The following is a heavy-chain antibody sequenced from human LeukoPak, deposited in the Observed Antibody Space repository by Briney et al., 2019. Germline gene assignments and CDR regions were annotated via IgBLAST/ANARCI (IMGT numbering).Heavy chain of an antibody. CDR1: GFTFSSYG. V-gene: IGHV3-30*02. CDR3: AKDSTTVTRAAFQH. D-gene: IGHD4-17*01. J-gene: IGHJ1*01. CDR2: IRYDGSNK. Sequence: PGGSLRLSCAASGFTFSSYGMHWVRQAPGKGLEWVAFIRYDGSNKYYADSVKGRFTISRDNSKNTLYLQMNSLRAEDTAVYYCAKDSTTVTRAAFQHWGQGTLVTVSP.